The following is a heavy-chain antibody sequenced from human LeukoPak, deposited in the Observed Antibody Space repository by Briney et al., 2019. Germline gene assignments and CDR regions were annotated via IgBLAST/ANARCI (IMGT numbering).Heavy chain of an antibody. CDR1: GFTFSSYA. CDR3: ARELFGSGSCPDY. Sequence: GGSLRLSCTAPGFTFSSYAIHWIRQAPGKGLEGVALMWHEGSNRYYADSVKGRFTISRDNSKNTVYLQMNSLRAEDTAVYYCARELFGSGSCPDYWGQGTLVTVSS. V-gene: IGHV3-33*01. J-gene: IGHJ4*02. D-gene: IGHD3-10*01. CDR2: MWHEGSNR.